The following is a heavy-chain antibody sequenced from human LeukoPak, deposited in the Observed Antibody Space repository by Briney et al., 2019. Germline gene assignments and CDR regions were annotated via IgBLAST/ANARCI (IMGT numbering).Heavy chain of an antibody. J-gene: IGHJ4*02. Sequence: PSETLSLTCTVSGGSTSSGNYYWGWIRQPPGKGLEWIGGISSSGNTYYNPSLKSRITISIDTSKNHFSLKLSSVSAADTAVYYCARLGAGPTYYDFWSGYSSFYFDYWGQGTLVTVSS. CDR3: ARLGAGPTYYDFWSGYSSFYFDY. V-gene: IGHV4-39*02. CDR2: ISSSGNT. D-gene: IGHD3-3*01. CDR1: GGSTSSGNYY.